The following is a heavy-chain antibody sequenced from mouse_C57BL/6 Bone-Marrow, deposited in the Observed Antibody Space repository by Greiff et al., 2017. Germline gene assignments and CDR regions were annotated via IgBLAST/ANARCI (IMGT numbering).Heavy chain of an antibody. V-gene: IGHV14-2*01. CDR1: GFNIKDYY. CDR3: ARWAYGSSYGAMDY. J-gene: IGHJ4*01. CDR2: IDPEDGEP. Sequence: EVQLQQSGAELVKPGASVKLSCTASGFNIKDYYMHWVKQRTEQGLEWIGRIDPEDGEPKSAPKFQGKATITADTSSNTAYLQLSSLTSEDTAVYYCARWAYGSSYGAMDYWGQGTSVTVSS. D-gene: IGHD1-1*01.